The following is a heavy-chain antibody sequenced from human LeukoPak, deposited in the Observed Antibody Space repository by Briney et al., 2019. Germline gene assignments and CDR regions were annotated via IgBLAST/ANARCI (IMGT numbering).Heavy chain of an antibody. V-gene: IGHV1-46*01. D-gene: IGHD3-10*01. CDR3: ATTTYYGSGSHYYYGMDV. J-gene: IGHJ6*02. CDR2: INPSGGST. Sequence: GASVKVSCKASGYTFTSYYMHWVRQAPGQGLEWMGIINPSGGSTSYAQKFQGRVTMTRDTSTSTVYMELSGLRSEDTAVYYCATTTYYGSGSHYYYGMDVWGQGTTVTVSS. CDR1: GYTFTSYY.